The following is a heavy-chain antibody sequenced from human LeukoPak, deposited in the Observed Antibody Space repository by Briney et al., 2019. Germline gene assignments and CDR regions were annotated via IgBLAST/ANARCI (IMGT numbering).Heavy chain of an antibody. V-gene: IGHV4-59*01. J-gene: IGHJ6*02. D-gene: IGHD5-12*01. Sequence: PSETLSLTCTVSGGSISSYYWSWIRQPPGKGLEWIGYIYYSGSTNYNPSLKSRVTISVDTSKNQFSLKLSSATAADTAVYYCARSGYDYSYYYYYGMDVWGQGTTVTVSS. CDR2: IYYSGST. CDR1: GGSISSYY. CDR3: ARSGYDYSYYYYYGMDV.